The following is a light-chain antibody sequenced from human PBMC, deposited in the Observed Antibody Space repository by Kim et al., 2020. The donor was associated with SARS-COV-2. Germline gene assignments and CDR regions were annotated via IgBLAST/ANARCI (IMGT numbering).Light chain of an antibody. CDR2: GNS. J-gene: IGLJ2*01. CDR1: RSNCGAGYG. Sequence: QRVNHSYTGSRSNCGAGYGVHWYQQLPGTAPKLLIYGNSNRPSGVPDRFSGSKSGTSASLAITGLQAEDEADYYCQSYDSSLSGVVFGGGTQLTVL. V-gene: IGLV1-40*01. CDR3: QSYDSSLSGVV.